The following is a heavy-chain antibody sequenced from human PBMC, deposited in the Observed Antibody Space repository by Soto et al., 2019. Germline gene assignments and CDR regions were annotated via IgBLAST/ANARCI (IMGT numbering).Heavy chain of an antibody. CDR2: IYYSGST. Sequence: SETLPLTCSVSGGSINSSSYFWGWVRQPPGKGLEWIGSIYYSGSTYYNPSLRSRVTISVDTSKNQFSLKLSSVTAADTAVFYCARHYSSGSRNWFDPWGQGTLVT. V-gene: IGHV4-39*01. CDR3: ARHYSSGSRNWFDP. CDR1: GGSINSSSYF. D-gene: IGHD6-19*01. J-gene: IGHJ5*02.